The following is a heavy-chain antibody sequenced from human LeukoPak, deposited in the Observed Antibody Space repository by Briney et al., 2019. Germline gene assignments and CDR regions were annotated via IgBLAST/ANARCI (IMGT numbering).Heavy chain of an antibody. CDR1: SGSINSYH. Sequence: PSETLSLTCTVSSGSINSYHWAWIRQAAGRRLEWVGRVHISGSTNYNPSLKSRVTISVDTSKNQFSLRLTSVTAADTAVYYCARPRGDLWSGYDYWGQGVLVTVSP. V-gene: IGHV4-4*07. CDR2: VHISGST. CDR3: ARPRGDLWSGYDY. J-gene: IGHJ4*02. D-gene: IGHD3-3*01.